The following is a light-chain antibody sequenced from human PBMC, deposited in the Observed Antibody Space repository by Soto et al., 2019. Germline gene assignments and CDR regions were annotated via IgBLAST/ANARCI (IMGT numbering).Light chain of an antibody. CDR3: LVFYGGAWV. Sequence: QAVVTQEPSLTVSPGGTVTLTCASSTGAVTSGYYPNWFQQKPGQAPRPLIYSTNIRHSWNPARFSGSLLGGKAALTLSGVQPEDEAEYYCLVFYGGAWVFGGGTKLTVL. J-gene: IGLJ3*02. CDR2: STN. CDR1: TGAVTSGYY. V-gene: IGLV7-43*01.